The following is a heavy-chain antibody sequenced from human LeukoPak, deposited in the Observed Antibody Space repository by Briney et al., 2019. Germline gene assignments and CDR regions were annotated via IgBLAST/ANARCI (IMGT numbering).Heavy chain of an antibody. CDR3: ARVVTVTTGYYYYYMDV. J-gene: IGHJ6*03. CDR2: IYYSGST. Sequence: SETLSLTCAVYGGSISSYYWSWIRQPPGKGLEWIGYIYYSGSTNYNPSLKSRVTISVDTSKNQFSLKLSSVTAADTAVYYCARVVTVTTGYYYYYMDVWGKGTTVTVSS. CDR1: GGSISSYY. V-gene: IGHV4-59*01. D-gene: IGHD4-11*01.